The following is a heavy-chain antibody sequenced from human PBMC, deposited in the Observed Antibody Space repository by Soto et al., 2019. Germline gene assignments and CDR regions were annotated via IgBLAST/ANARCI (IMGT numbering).Heavy chain of an antibody. Sequence: EVQLLESGGGLVQPGGSLRLSCAASGFTFSSYAMSWVRQAPGKGLEWVSAISGSGGSTYYADSVKGPFTISRDNSRNTGYLQRNSLRAEDTAVYYCEKGGTGGGYYYGMDVWGQGTTVTVSS. CDR1: GFTFSSYA. D-gene: IGHD3-16*01. J-gene: IGHJ6*02. CDR2: ISGSGGST. CDR3: EKGGTGGGYYYGMDV. V-gene: IGHV3-23*01.